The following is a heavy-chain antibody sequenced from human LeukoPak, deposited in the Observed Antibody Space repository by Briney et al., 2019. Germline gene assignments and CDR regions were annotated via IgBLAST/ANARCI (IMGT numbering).Heavy chain of an antibody. CDR1: GYTFTGYY. J-gene: IGHJ6*02. V-gene: IGHV1-2*02. Sequence: GASVNVSCKASGYTFTGYYIHWVRQAPGQGLEWMGWINPNSGDKKYAQKFQGRVSITRDTSISTAYMELRRLTADDTAVYYCARGRGPYYCVMDVWGQGTTVTVSS. D-gene: IGHD3-10*01. CDR2: INPNSGDK. CDR3: ARGRGPYYCVMDV.